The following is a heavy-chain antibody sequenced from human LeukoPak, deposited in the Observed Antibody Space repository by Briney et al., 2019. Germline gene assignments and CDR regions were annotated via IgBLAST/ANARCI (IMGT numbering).Heavy chain of an antibody. CDR1: GYSFTSYW. CDR3: ARHVGFGELYYYYGMDV. J-gene: IGHJ6*04. V-gene: IGHV5-51*01. Sequence: GESLKISCKGSGYSFTSYWIGWVRQMPGKGLEWMGIIHPGDSDTRYSPSFQGQVTISADKSISTAYLQWSSLKASDTAMYYCARHVGFGELYYYYGMDVWGKGTTVTVSS. D-gene: IGHD3-10*01. CDR2: IHPGDSDT.